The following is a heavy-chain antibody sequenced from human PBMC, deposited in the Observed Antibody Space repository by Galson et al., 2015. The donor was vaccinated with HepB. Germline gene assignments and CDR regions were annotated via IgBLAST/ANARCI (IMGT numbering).Heavy chain of an antibody. V-gene: IGHV3-7*03. CDR3: ARGGYYDFWSGYDPLYFDY. Sequence: SLRLSCAASGFTFSSYWMSWVRQAPGKGLEWVANIKQDGSEKYYVDSVKGRFTISRDNAKNSLYLQMNSLRAEDTAVYYCARGGYYDFWSGYDPLYFDYWGQGTLVTVSS. CDR1: GFTFSSYW. D-gene: IGHD3-3*01. J-gene: IGHJ4*02. CDR2: IKQDGSEK.